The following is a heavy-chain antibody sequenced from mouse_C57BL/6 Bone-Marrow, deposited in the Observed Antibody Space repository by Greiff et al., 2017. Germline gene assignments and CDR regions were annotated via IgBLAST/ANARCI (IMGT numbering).Heavy chain of an antibody. D-gene: IGHD1-1*01. Sequence: QVQLQQPGAELVKPGASVKMSCKASGYTFTSYWITWVKQRPGQGLEWIGDIYPGSGSTNYNEKFKSKATLTVDTSSSTAYMQLSSLTSEDSAVYYGARSDYDGSTYWYFDVWGTGTTVTVSS. V-gene: IGHV1-55*01. J-gene: IGHJ1*03. CDR1: GYTFTSYW. CDR2: IYPGSGST. CDR3: ARSDYDGSTYWYFDV.